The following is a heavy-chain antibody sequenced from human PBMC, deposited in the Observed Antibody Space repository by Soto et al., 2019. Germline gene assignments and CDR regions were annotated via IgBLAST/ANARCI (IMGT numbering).Heavy chain of an antibody. CDR1: GGSISSSNW. D-gene: IGHD3-10*01. V-gene: IGHV4-4*02. CDR3: ARDGESFGAMGRGGFDY. CDR2: IYHSGST. J-gene: IGHJ4*02. Sequence: PSETLSLTCAVSGGSISSSNWWSWVRQPPGKGLEWIGEIYHSGSTNYNPSLKSRVTISVDKSKNQFSLKLSSVTAAGTAVYYCARDGESFGAMGRGGFDYWGQGTLVTVSS.